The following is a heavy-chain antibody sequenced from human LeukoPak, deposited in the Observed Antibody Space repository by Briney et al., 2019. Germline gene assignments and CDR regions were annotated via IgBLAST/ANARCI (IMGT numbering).Heavy chain of an antibody. CDR1: GFTFSSYE. CDR2: ISSSGSTI. CDR3: ARDHGETFDY. Sequence: GGSLRLSCAASGFTFSSYEMNWVRQAPEKGLEWVSYISSSGSTIYYADSVKGRFTISRDNAKNSLYLQMNSLRAEDTAVYYCARDHGETFDYWGQGTLVTVSS. V-gene: IGHV3-48*03. J-gene: IGHJ4*02. D-gene: IGHD7-27*01.